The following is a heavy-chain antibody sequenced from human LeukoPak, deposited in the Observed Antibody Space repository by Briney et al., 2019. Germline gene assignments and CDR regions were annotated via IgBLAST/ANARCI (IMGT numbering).Heavy chain of an antibody. CDR1: GYTFTGYY. CDR2: INPNSGGT. D-gene: IGHD6-6*01. CDR3: ARGSWGIAARGVMDV. V-gene: IGHV1-2*02. Sequence: ASVKVSCKASGYTFTGYYMHWVRQAPGQGVEGMGWINPNSGGTNYAQKFQGRVTMTRDTSIRTDYMELSRLRCDERAGYYCARGSWGIAARGVMDVWGKGTTVTVSS. J-gene: IGHJ6*03.